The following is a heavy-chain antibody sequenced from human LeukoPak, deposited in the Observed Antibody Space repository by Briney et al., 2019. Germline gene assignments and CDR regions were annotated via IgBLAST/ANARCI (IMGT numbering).Heavy chain of an antibody. CDR2: ISPNNGDI. Sequence: ASVKVSCKASGYTFTSYDINWVRQAPGQGLEWMGWISPNNGDIVYAQKFQGRVTLTIETSTTTASMEVRSLRSDDTAMYYCARAPPGMTMGPGDYWGQGTLVIVSS. CDR3: ARAPPGMTMGPGDY. V-gene: IGHV1-18*01. CDR1: GYTFTSYD. D-gene: IGHD6-13*01. J-gene: IGHJ4*02.